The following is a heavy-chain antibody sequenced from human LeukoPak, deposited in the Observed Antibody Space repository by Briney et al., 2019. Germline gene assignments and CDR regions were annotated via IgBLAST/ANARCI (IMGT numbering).Heavy chain of an antibody. Sequence: PGGSLRLSCAASGFTFSSYSMNWVRQAPGKGLEWVSSISSSSSYMYYADSVKGRFTISRDNAKNSLYLQMNSLRAEDTAVYYCARALTMTTSANDAFDIWGQGTMVTVSS. CDR3: ARALTMTTSANDAFDI. V-gene: IGHV3-21*01. J-gene: IGHJ3*02. CDR2: ISSSSSYM. D-gene: IGHD3-22*01. CDR1: GFTFSSYS.